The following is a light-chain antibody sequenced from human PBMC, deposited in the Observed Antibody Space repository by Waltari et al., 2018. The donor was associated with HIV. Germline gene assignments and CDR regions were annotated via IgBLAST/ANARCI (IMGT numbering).Light chain of an antibody. CDR3: CSYAVEKYL. CDR1: SRDVGYYDY. CDR2: DVD. J-gene: IGLJ1*01. Sequence: QSALTQPASVSGSPGQSVTVSCTVSSRDVGYYDYVSWFQQHPNKAPKLILYDVDKRPSGVSARFSGSRSGNTASLTISGLQPEDEADYYCCSYAVEKYLFGSGTKVTVL. V-gene: IGLV2-23*02.